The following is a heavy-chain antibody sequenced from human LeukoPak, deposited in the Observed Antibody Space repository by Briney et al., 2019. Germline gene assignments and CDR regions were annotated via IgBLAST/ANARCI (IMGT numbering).Heavy chain of an antibody. D-gene: IGHD4-17*01. CDR2: ISSSARTI. Sequence: GGSLRLSCAASGFTFSSYEMNWVRQAPGKGLEWVSYISSSARTIYYADSVKGRFTISRDNAKNTLYLQMNSLRAEDTAVYYCARDLYGDYDYWGQGTLVTVSS. J-gene: IGHJ4*02. CDR3: ARDLYGDYDY. V-gene: IGHV3-48*03. CDR1: GFTFSSYE.